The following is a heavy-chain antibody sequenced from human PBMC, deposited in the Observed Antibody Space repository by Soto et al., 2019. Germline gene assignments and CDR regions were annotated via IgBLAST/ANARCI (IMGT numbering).Heavy chain of an antibody. Sequence: EVQLVESGGGLVKPGGSLRLSCAASGFSITNAWMHWVRQAPGKGLEWVGRVKSKADGGTADYAAPVKGRFTISRDDSNNTQYLQVNSLKMEDTAVYYCNTYPDFWGGHTPLWGQGTLVTVSS. CDR1: GFSITNAW. D-gene: IGHD3-3*01. CDR3: NTYPDFWGGHTPL. J-gene: IGHJ4*02. V-gene: IGHV3-15*07. CDR2: VKSKADGGTA.